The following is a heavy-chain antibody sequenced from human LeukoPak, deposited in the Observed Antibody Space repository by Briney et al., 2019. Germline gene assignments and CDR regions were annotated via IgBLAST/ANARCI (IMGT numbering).Heavy chain of an antibody. CDR2: IYHSGST. CDR3: ARVDNWNDEAGVFDY. D-gene: IGHD1-20*01. CDR1: GGSISSGGYS. J-gene: IGHJ4*02. Sequence: SQTLSLTCAVSGGSISSGGYSWSWIRQPPGKGLEWIGYIYHSGSTYYNPSLKSRVTISVDRSKNQFSLKLSSVTAADTAVYYCARVDNWNDEAGVFDYWGQGTLVTVSS. V-gene: IGHV4-30-2*01.